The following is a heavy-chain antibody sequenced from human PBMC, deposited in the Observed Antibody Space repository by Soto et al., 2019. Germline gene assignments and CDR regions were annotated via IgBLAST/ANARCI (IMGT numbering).Heavy chain of an antibody. CDR1: GFSLTTTGVG. J-gene: IGHJ4*02. D-gene: IGHD3-22*01. V-gene: IGHV2-5*02. Sequence: QITLKESGPTLVKPTQTLTLTCTFSGFSLTTTGVGVGWIRQPPGKALEWLALIYWDDDRRQSPSLKSRLPITTDTSKNQVVLTLTNMDPVDTATYYCVHSFYDLSGPFLFDYWGQGTLVTVSS. CDR2: IYWDDDR. CDR3: VHSFYDLSGPFLFDY.